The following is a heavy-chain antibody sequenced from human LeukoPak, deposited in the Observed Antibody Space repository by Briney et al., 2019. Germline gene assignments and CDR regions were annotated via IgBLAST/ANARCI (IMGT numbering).Heavy chain of an antibody. V-gene: IGHV1-18*01. D-gene: IGHD3-9*01. CDR1: GYTFTSYG. J-gene: IGHJ3*02. CDR2: ISAYNGNT. CDR3: ARDPDFILFCYDPSFDI. Sequence: GASVKVSCKASGYTFTSYGISWVRQAPGQGLEWMGWISAYNGNTNYAQKLQGRVTMTTDTSTSTAYMELRSLRSDDTAVYYCARDPDFILFCYDPSFDIWGQGTMVTVSS.